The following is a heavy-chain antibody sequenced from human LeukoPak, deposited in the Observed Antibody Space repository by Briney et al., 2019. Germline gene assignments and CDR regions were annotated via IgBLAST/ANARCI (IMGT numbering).Heavy chain of an antibody. CDR3: ARDNWNPGY. D-gene: IGHD1-20*01. CDR1: GFTFSSYW. CDR2: IKENGSEK. Sequence: PGGSLRLSCAASGFTFSSYWMTWVRQAPGKGLEWVANIKENGSEKNYVDSVKGRFTVSRDNAKNSLYLQMNSLRVEDIGVYYCARDNWNPGYGGQGTLVTVSS. V-gene: IGHV3-7*01. J-gene: IGHJ4*02.